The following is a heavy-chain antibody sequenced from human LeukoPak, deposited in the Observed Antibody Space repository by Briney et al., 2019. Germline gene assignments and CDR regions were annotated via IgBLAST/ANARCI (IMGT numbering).Heavy chain of an antibody. D-gene: IGHD3-22*01. CDR3: ARDSPDYYDSSGYYLPNFDY. CDR1: GFTFSSYW. J-gene: IGHJ4*02. CDR2: ISSSSSTI. V-gene: IGHV3-48*02. Sequence: TGGSLRLSCAASGFTFSSYWMSWVRQAPGKGLEWVSYISSSSSTIYYADSVKGRFTISRDNAKNSLYLQMNSLRDEDTAVYYCARDSPDYYDSSGYYLPNFDYWGQGTLVTVSS.